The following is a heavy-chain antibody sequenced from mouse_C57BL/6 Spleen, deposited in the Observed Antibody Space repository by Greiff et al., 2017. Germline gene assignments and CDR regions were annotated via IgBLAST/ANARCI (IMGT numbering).Heavy chain of an antibody. CDR3: ARGDSSGYGYYFDY. J-gene: IGHJ2*01. CDR2: IYPGGGYT. D-gene: IGHD3-2*02. V-gene: IGHV1-63*01. Sequence: QVQLQQSGAELVRPGTSVKMSCKASGYTFTNYWIGWAKQRPGHGLEWIGDIYPGGGYTNYTEKFKGKATLTADKSSSTAYMQFSSLTSEDSAIYYCARGDSSGYGYYFDYWGQGTTLTVSS. CDR1: GYTFTNYW.